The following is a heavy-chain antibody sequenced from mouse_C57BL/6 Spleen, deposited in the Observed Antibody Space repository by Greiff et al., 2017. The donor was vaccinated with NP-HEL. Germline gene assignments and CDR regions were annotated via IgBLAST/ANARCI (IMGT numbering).Heavy chain of an antibody. CDR1: GYTFTSYW. CDR3: ARHYGIHYAMDY. CDR2: MDPSDSYT. V-gene: IGHV1-69*01. Sequence: QVQLQQPGAELVMPGASVKLSCKASGYTFTSYWMHWVKQRPGQVLEWIGEMDPSDSYTNYNKKFKVKSTLTLDKASSTAYMQLSSLTSEDSAVYYCARHYGIHYAMDYWGQGTSVTVSS. J-gene: IGHJ4*01. D-gene: IGHD1-1*01.